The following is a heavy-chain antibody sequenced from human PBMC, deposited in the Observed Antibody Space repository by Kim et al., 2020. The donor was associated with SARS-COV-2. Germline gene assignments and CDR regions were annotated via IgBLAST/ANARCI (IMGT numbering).Heavy chain of an antibody. CDR3: ASTFWSGYTSWFDP. V-gene: IGHV7-4-1*02. J-gene: IGHJ5*02. D-gene: IGHD3-3*01. CDR2: INTNTGNP. Sequence: ASVKVSCKASGYTFTTYAMNWVRQAPGQGLEWMGWINTNTGNPTYAQGFTGRFVFSLDTSVSTAYLQISSLQDEDTAVYYCASTFWSGYTSWFDPWGQGTLVTVSS. CDR1: GYTFTTYA.